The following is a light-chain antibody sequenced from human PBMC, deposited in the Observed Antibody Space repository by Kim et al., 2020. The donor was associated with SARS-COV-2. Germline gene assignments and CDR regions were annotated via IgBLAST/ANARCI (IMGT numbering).Light chain of an antibody. CDR3: QQYHSSTT. Sequence: SSSVGERVTITCRASQSIHSWLAWYQQKPGKAPKLLMYKASHLNNGAPIRFSGSVSGTEYTLTISSLQPDDFATYYCQQYHSSTTFGQGTKVDIK. V-gene: IGKV1-5*03. CDR1: QSIHSW. CDR2: KAS. J-gene: IGKJ1*01.